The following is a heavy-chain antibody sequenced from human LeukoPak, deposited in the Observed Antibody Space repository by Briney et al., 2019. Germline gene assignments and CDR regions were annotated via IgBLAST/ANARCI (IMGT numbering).Heavy chain of an antibody. D-gene: IGHD5-18*01. Sequence: PSETLSLTCAVYGGSFSGYYWGWIRQPPGKGLEWIGEVNHSGSTNYNLSLKSRVTISVDTSKNQFSLKLSSVTAADTAVYYCVRQDSFGPVDYWGQGTLVTVSS. CDR1: GGSFSGYY. J-gene: IGHJ4*02. V-gene: IGHV4-34*01. CDR2: VNHSGST. CDR3: VRQDSFGPVDY.